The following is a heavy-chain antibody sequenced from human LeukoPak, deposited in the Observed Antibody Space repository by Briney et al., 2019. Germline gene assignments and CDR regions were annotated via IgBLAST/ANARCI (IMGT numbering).Heavy chain of an antibody. CDR1: GFTVSSNY. J-gene: IGHJ4*02. V-gene: IGHV3-53*01. CDR2: IYSGGST. D-gene: IGHD3-3*01. CDR3: ARDSYYDFWSGYSLGD. Sequence: GGSLRLSCAASGFTVSSNYMSWVRQAPGKGLEWVSVIYSGGSTYYADSVKGRFTISRDNSKNTLYLQMNSLRAEDTAVYYCARDSYYDFWSGYSLGDWGQGTLVTVSS.